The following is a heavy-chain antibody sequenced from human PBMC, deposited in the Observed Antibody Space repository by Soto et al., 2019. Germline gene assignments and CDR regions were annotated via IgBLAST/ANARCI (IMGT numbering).Heavy chain of an antibody. D-gene: IGHD6-13*01. J-gene: IGHJ1*01. V-gene: IGHV4-59*01. CDR3: ARAKSSSWPFQH. Sequence: PSETLSLTCTVSGGSISSYYWSWIRQPPGKGLEWIGYIYYSGSTNYNPSLKSRVTISVDTSKNQFSLKLSSVTAADTAVYYCARAKSSSWPFQHWGQGTLVTVSS. CDR2: IYYSGST. CDR1: GGSISSYY.